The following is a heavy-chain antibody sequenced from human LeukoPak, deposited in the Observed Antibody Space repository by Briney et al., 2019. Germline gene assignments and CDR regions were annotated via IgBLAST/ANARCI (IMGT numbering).Heavy chain of an antibody. CDR1: GYTFTGYY. CDR2: INPNSGGT. CDR3: ARDLSQPDYDFWSGYDY. J-gene: IGHJ4*02. Sequence: GASVKDSCKASGYTFTGYYMHWVRQAPGQGLEWMGWINPNSGGTNYAQKFQGRVTMTRDTSISTAYMELSRLRSDDTAVYYCARDLSQPDYDFWSGYDYWGQGTLVTVSS. D-gene: IGHD3-3*01. V-gene: IGHV1-2*02.